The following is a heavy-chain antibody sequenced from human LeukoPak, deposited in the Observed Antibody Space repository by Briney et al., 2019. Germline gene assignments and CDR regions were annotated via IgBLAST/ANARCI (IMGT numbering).Heavy chain of an antibody. D-gene: IGHD6-19*01. J-gene: IGHJ4*02. CDR1: GFTISSYE. CDR2: ISSSGSTI. CDR3: ARDTGYSSGLDY. Sequence: GGSLTLSCAASGFTISSYEMNWVRQAPGKGLEGVSYISSSGSTISYADSVKGRVTISTDNDKNSLYLQMNSLRAEDTAVYYCARDTGYSSGLDYWGQGTLVTVSS. V-gene: IGHV3-48*03.